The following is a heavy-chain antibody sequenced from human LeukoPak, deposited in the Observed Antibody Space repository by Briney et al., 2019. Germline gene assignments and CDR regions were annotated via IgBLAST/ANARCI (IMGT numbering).Heavy chain of an antibody. CDR3: ARPSTGS. Sequence: PGGSLRLSCVVSGLTVSSTYMTWVRQAPGKGLEWVSVIYSGGAAHYADSVKGRFTISRDNSRSTLYLQMDSLRAEDTAVHYCARPSTGSWGQGTLVTVSS. J-gene: IGHJ5*02. V-gene: IGHV3-66*04. CDR2: IYSGGAA. CDR1: GLTVSSTY. D-gene: IGHD1-14*01.